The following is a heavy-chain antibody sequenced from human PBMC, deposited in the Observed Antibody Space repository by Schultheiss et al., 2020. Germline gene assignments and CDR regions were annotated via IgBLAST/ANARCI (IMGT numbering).Heavy chain of an antibody. D-gene: IGHD3-16*02. Sequence: SETLSLTCTVSVGSVSSGSFYWSWIRQPPGKGLEWIGYIYYSGSTNYNPSLKSRVTISVDTSKNQFSLQLNSVTPEDTAVYYCARDYRAALLDYGMDVWGQGTTVTVAS. CDR2: IYYSGST. CDR1: VGSVSSGSFY. J-gene: IGHJ6*02. V-gene: IGHV4-61*01. CDR3: ARDYRAALLDYGMDV.